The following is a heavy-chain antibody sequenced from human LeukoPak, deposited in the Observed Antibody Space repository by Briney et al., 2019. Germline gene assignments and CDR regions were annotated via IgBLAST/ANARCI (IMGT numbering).Heavy chain of an antibody. CDR1: GGSFSSYA. CDR3: ARGPPIRGYRYGYDTGYYYSYSMDV. D-gene: IGHD5-18*01. CDR2: MNPISGNT. V-gene: IGHV1-8*01. Sequence: HRASVKVSCQASGGSFSSYAYNWVRQATGQGLEWMGWMNPISGNTGHAQRFQGRVTMTRDTSISTAYMGLSSLRSEDTAVYYCARGPPIRGYRYGYDTGYYYSYSMDVWGKGTTVTISS. J-gene: IGHJ6*03.